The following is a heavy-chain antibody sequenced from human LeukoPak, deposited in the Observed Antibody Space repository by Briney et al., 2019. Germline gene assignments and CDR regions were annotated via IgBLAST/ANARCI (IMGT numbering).Heavy chain of an antibody. J-gene: IGHJ4*02. CDR1: GYTFTSYA. D-gene: IGHD6-19*01. CDR3: ASHSSGWYRFFDY. V-gene: IGHV1-69*13. CDR2: IIPIFGTA. Sequence: ASVKLSCKASGYTFTSYAISWVRQAPGQGLEWMGGIIPIFGTANYAQKFQGRVTITADESTSTAYTELSSLRSEDTAVYYCASHSSGWYRFFDYWGQGTLVTVSS.